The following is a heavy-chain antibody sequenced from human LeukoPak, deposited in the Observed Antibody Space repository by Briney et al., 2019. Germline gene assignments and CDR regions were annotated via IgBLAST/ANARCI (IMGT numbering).Heavy chain of an antibody. CDR2: ISTDGTMA. Sequence: GGSLRLCCATSRFTYNNYEMNWVRKAPGKGLEWISYISTDGTMAYYAGSVKGRFTISRDNTKNSLYLQMNSLRADDTAVYYCARETIDCGGDCYDYWGQGTLAVVSS. CDR3: ARETIDCGGDCYDY. V-gene: IGHV3-48*03. D-gene: IGHD2-21*01. CDR1: RFTYNNYE. J-gene: IGHJ4*02.